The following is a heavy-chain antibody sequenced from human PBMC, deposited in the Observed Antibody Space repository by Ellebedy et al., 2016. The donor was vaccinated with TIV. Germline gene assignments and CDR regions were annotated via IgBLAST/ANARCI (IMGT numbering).Heavy chain of an antibody. J-gene: IGHJ4*02. CDR3: AKLDPYDVLTGEDY. V-gene: IGHV3-30*18. CDR2: ISYDGKNQ. D-gene: IGHD3-9*01. Sequence: GESLKISCVASGFIFSNFDMHWVRQAPGKGLEWLTRISYDGKNQYYEDSVKGRFSISRDNSKHTLYLQMNSLRADDSAVFYCAKLDPYDVLTGEDYWGQGTLVTVSS. CDR1: GFIFSNFD.